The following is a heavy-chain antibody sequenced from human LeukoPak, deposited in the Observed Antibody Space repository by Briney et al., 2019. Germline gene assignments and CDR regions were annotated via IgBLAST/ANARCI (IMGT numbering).Heavy chain of an antibody. CDR2: INHSGST. V-gene: IGHV4-34*01. CDR3: GNYGDYG. D-gene: IGHD4-17*01. Sequence: SETLSLTCAVYGGSFSGYYWSWIRQPSGKGLEWIGEINHSGSTNYNPSLKSRVTISVDTSKNQFSLKLSSVTAADTAVYYCGNYGDYGWGQGTLVTVSS. CDR1: GGSFSGYY. J-gene: IGHJ4*02.